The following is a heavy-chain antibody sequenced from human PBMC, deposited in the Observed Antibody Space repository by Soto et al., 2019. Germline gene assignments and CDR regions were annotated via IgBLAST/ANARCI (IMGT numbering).Heavy chain of an antibody. Sequence: VKVSCKTSGYPFTNYDIHWVRQAPGQGLEYMGWVSPENSNAGYAQQFRGRVSMTTNTIISTAYLELTDLRYEDTAVYYCEVTTGYWGQGTMVTVPQ. D-gene: IGHD1-1*01. CDR3: EVTTGY. J-gene: IGHJ4*02. V-gene: IGHV1-8*01. CDR2: VSPENSNA. CDR1: GYPFTNYD.